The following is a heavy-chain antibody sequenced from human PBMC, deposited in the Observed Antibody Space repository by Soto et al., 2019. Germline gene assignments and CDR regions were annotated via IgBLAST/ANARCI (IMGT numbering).Heavy chain of an antibody. CDR1: GFTFSSYA. D-gene: IGHD2-15*01. Sequence: PGGSLRLSCAASGFTFSSYAMSWVRQAPGKGLEWVSAISGSGGSTYYADSVKGRFTISRDNSKNTLYLQMNSLRAEGTAVYYCANDCSGGSCYGWYYWGQGTLVTVSS. CDR2: ISGSGGST. J-gene: IGHJ4*02. CDR3: ANDCSGGSCYGWYY. V-gene: IGHV3-23*01.